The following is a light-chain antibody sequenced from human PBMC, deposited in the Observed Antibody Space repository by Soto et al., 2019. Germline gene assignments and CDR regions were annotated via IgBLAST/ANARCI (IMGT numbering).Light chain of an antibody. CDR1: QSFRGL. Sequence: EVVLTQSPVTLSLSPGERATLSCRASQSFRGLLAWYQQKPGQAPRLLIYDAYNRATGIPARFSGSGSGTDFTLTISSLEPEDFAVYYCQQRNSWPPVTFGQGTRLEIK. CDR3: QQRNSWPPVT. V-gene: IGKV3-11*01. CDR2: DAY. J-gene: IGKJ5*01.